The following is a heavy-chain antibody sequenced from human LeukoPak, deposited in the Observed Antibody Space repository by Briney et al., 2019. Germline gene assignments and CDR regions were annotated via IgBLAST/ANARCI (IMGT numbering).Heavy chain of an antibody. CDR3: ARDGAHKNHYYSYYYMDV. D-gene: IGHD3-16*01. CDR1: GGSISSSNW. Sequence: SGTLSLTCAVSGGSISSSNWWSWVRQPPGKGLEWIGEIYHSGSTNYNPSLKSRVTISVDTSNNQFSLKLSSVTAADTAVYYCARDGAHKNHYYSYYYMDVWGKGTTVTVSS. V-gene: IGHV4-4*02. J-gene: IGHJ6*03. CDR2: IYHSGST.